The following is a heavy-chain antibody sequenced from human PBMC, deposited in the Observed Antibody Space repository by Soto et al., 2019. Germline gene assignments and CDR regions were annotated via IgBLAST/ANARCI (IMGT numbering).Heavy chain of an antibody. CDR3: ATTASTIFGVVINSGY. CDR2: LSASGRTT. CDR1: GFTFTNYA. Sequence: PGGSLRLSCAASGFTFTNYAMSWVRQAPGRGLEWVSALSASGRTTYYADSVKGRFTVSRDNSKNTLYLQMNSLRAEDTAVYYCATTASTIFGVVINSGYWGQGTLVTVSS. V-gene: IGHV3-23*01. J-gene: IGHJ4*02. D-gene: IGHD3-3*01.